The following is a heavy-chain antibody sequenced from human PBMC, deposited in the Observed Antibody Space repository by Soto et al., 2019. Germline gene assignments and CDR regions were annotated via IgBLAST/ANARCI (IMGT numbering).Heavy chain of an antibody. CDR1: GGTFSRYS. V-gene: IGHV1-69*08. CDR2: IIPIFGIP. J-gene: IGHJ6*02. CDR3: AREDRDRETGLVPAAIDGMDV. Sequence: QVQLVQSGAEVKKPGSSVKVSCKASGGTFSRYSITWVRQAPGHGLEWIGRIIPIFGIPTYAQKFQVRGTFSAEESTSTAYRGLSSLRSDDTAVYYCAREDRDRETGLVPAAIDGMDVWGQGTTVTVSS. D-gene: IGHD2-2*01.